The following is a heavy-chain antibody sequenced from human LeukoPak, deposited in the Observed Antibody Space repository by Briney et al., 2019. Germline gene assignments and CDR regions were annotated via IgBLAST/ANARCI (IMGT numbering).Heavy chain of an antibody. V-gene: IGHV4-34*01. CDR3: ARQKWLRSRSDWFDP. D-gene: IGHD5-12*01. J-gene: IGHJ5*02. CDR2: TNHSGST. Sequence: SETLSLTCAVYGGSFSGYYWSWIRQPPGKGLEWIGETNHSGSTNYNPSLKSRVTISVDTSKNQFSLKLSSVTAADTAVYYCARQKWLRSRSDWFDPWGQGTLVTVSS. CDR1: GGSFSGYY.